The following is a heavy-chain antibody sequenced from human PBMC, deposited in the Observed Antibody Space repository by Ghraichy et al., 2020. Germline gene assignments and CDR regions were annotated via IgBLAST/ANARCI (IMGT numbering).Heavy chain of an antibody. CDR2: IYYGGST. Sequence: SETLSLSCAVSGASVSSGSYYWNWIRQPPGRGLEWIGYIYYGGSTNYNPSLKSRVTISVDTSKNQFSLKLSSVTAADTAVYYCARGSSGWIIDYWGQGTLVTVAS. J-gene: IGHJ4*02. V-gene: IGHV4-61*01. D-gene: IGHD6-19*01. CDR1: GASVSSGSYY. CDR3: ARGSSGWIIDY.